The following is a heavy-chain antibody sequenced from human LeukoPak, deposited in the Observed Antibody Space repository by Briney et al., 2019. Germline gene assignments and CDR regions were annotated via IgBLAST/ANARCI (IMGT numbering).Heavy chain of an antibody. D-gene: IGHD2-21*02. V-gene: IGHV3-30*02. CDR3: ARGTTALMDV. Sequence: GGSLRLSCIASGFNFRNYGIHWVRQAPGKGLEWVAFIRYDGSNANYANSVKGRFTISRDNAKNSLYLQMNSLRAEDTAVYYCARGTTALMDVWGKGTTVTVSS. J-gene: IGHJ6*03. CDR1: GFNFRNYG. CDR2: IRYDGSNA.